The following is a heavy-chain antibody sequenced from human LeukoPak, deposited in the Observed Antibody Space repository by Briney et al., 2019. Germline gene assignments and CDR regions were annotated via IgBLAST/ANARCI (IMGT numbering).Heavy chain of an antibody. CDR2: SRNKAKSYTT. V-gene: IGHV3-72*01. CDR1: GFTFSDHF. D-gene: IGHD6-19*01. CDR3: VRVGSVSGSDYLDY. J-gene: IGHJ4*02. Sequence: PGGSLRLSCAVSGFTFSDHFLDWVRQAPGKGLEWVGRSRNKAKSYTTEYAASVKGRFTILRDDSKNSLYLQMNSLETEDTAVYYCVRVGSVSGSDYLDYWGQGTLVTVSS.